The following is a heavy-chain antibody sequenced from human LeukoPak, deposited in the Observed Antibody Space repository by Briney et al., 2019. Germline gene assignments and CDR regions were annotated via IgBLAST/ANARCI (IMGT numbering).Heavy chain of an antibody. V-gene: IGHV3-48*01. D-gene: IGHD3-22*01. CDR1: GFTFSSYS. CDR2: ISSSSSTI. CDR3: ARGYYYDSSGYDAFDI. Sequence: GGSLRLSCAASGFTFSSYSMNWVRQAPGKGLEWVSYISSSSSTIYYADSVKGRFTISRDNAKNSLYLQMNSLRAEDTAVYYCARGYYYDSSGYDAFDIWGQGTMVTVSS. J-gene: IGHJ3*02.